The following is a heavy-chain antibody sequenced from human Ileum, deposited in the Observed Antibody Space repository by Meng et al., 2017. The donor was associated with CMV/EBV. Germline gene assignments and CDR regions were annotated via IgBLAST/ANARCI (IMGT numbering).Heavy chain of an antibody. V-gene: IGHV4-34*01. CDR1: GGSFSGYY. CDR3: ARVSYYGSGSYYRIGYYGMDV. D-gene: IGHD3-10*01. J-gene: IGHJ6*02. CDR2: INHSGST. Sequence: SETLSLTCAVYGGSFSGYYWSWIRQPPGKGLEWSGEINHSGSTNYNPSLKSRVTISVDTSKNQFSLKLSSVTAADTAVYYCARVSYYGSGSYYRIGYYGMDVWGQGTTVTVSS.